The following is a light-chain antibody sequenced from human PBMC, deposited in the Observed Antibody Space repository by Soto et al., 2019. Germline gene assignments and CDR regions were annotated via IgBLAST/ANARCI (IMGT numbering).Light chain of an antibody. CDR1: SSNIGSNT. Sequence: SVLTQPPSASGTTGQRVTISCSGSSSNIGSNTVNWYQQLPGTAPKLLIYSNNQRPSGVPDRFSGSKSGTSASLAISGLQSEDEADYYCAAWDDSLNGPVFGGGTKLTVL. CDR2: SNN. V-gene: IGLV1-44*01. CDR3: AAWDDSLNGPV. J-gene: IGLJ3*02.